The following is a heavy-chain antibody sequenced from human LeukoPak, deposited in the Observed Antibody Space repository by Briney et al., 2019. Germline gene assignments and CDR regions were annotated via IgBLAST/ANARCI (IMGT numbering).Heavy chain of an antibody. J-gene: IGHJ4*02. D-gene: IGHD3-3*01. Sequence: PGGSLRLSCAASGFTFSSYAMNWVRQAPGKGLEWVSYISSSSSNIYYTDSVKGRFTISRDNAKNSPHLQMNSLRAEDTAVYYCAGPIFGVVIGQFFDYWGQGALVTVSS. V-gene: IGHV3-48*01. CDR3: AGPIFGVVIGQFFDY. CDR1: GFTFSSYA. CDR2: ISSSSSNI.